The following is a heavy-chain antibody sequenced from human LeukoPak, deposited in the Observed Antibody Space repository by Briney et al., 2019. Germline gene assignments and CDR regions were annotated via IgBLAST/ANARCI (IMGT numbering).Heavy chain of an antibody. CDR2: IYYSGSS. CDR1: HGSINSYY. Sequence: PYETLPLTRTVSHGSINSYYWSWIRQPPGKGLEWIGYIYYSGSSNYNPSLKSRVTISLDTSKNQLSLKLSSVTAADAAVYFCARRGYFDGSGLDHWGQGTLVTVSS. J-gene: IGHJ4*02. D-gene: IGHD3-22*01. CDR3: ARRGYFDGSGLDH. V-gene: IGHV4-59*01.